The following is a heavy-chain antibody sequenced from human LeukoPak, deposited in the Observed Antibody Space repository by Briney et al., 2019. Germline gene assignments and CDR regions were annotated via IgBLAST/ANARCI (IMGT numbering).Heavy chain of an antibody. V-gene: IGHV1-8*01. D-gene: IGHD3-9*01. CDR3: ARGIGMLFDWPLDYYYYYGMDV. CDR2: MNPNSGNK. CDR1: GYTFTNYD. J-gene: IGHJ6*02. Sequence: ASVKVSYKASGYTFTNYDINWVRQAAGKGLEGMGWMNPNSGNKGYEQKFQGRVNNTRNTSISTAYMELSSLRSEDTAVYYCARGIGMLFDWPLDYYYYYGMDVWGQGTTVTVSS.